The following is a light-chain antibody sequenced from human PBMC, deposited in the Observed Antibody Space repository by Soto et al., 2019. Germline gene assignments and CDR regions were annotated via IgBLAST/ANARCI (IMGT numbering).Light chain of an antibody. Sequence: DNLMTQSPDSLAVSLGERATINCKSSQSVLYSSNNKNYLAWYQQKPGQPPKLLIYWASTRESGVPDRFSGSGSGTDFTLTISSLQAEDVAVYYCQQYYSTPLTFGGGTKVDIK. CDR1: QSVLYSSNNKNY. V-gene: IGKV4-1*01. J-gene: IGKJ4*01. CDR3: QQYYSTPLT. CDR2: WAS.